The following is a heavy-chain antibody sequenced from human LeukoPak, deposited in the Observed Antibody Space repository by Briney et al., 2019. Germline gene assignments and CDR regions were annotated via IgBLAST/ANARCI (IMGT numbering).Heavy chain of an antibody. CDR2: ISSSGSTI. CDR1: GFTFSSYE. CDR3: ARARGIAAAGVFY. D-gene: IGHD6-13*01. V-gene: IGHV3-48*03. Sequence: GGSLRLSCAASGFTFSSYEMNWVRQAPGKGLEWVSYISSSGSTIYYADSVKGRFTISRDNAKNSLYLQMNSLRAEDTAVYYCARARGIAAAGVFYWGQGTLVTVSS. J-gene: IGHJ4*02.